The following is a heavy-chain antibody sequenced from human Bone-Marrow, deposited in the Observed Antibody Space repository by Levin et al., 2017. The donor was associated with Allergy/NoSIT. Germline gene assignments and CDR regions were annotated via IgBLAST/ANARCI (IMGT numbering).Heavy chain of an antibody. D-gene: IGHD2-2*01. CDR1: GGSISNSY. CDR2: IYFTGTT. J-gene: IGHJ5*02. Sequence: SQTLSLTCTVSGGSISNSYWSWIRQSPGKGLEWIGFIYFTGTTTYNPSLKSRVTISVDTSKNQFSLKLRSVTAADTAVYYCANSQAYCTSATCSGESNWFDTWGQGTLVSVSS. CDR3: ANSQAYCTSATCSGESNWFDT. V-gene: IGHV4-59*08.